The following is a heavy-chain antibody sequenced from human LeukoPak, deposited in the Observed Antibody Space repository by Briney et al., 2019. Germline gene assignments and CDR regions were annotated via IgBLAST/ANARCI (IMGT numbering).Heavy chain of an antibody. CDR2: LSFDASGR. CDR1: ELIFKTHA. V-gene: IGHV3-30*04. Sequence: GGSLRLSCVVSELIFKTHAMHWVRQAPGKGLEWVAGLSFDASGRNYADSVKGRFTISRDNSKSTLYLQMHSLSPGDTAVYFCARDLQEISSFYFDYWGQGSLVTVSS. J-gene: IGHJ4*02. D-gene: IGHD3-16*02. CDR3: ARDLQEISSFYFDY.